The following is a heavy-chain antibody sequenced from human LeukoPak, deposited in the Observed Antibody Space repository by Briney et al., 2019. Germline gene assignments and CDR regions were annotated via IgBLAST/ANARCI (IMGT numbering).Heavy chain of an antibody. CDR3: ARHEWELPSFDY. CDR2: IYYSGST. D-gene: IGHD1-26*01. Sequence: SETLSLTCTVSGGSISSSDYYWGWIRQPPGKGLEWIGSIYYSGSTYYNPSLKSRVTISVDTSRNQFSLKLSSVTAADTAVYYCARHEWELPSFDYWGQGTLVTVSS. V-gene: IGHV4-39*01. CDR1: GGSISSSDYY. J-gene: IGHJ4*02.